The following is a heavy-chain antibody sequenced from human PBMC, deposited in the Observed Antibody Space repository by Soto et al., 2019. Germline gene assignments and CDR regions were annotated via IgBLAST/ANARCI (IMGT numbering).Heavy chain of an antibody. CDR2: ISGYNGNT. D-gene: IGHD6-19*01. CDR3: ARVPASSGRYGY. CDR1: GYTFTSYY. V-gene: IGHV1-18*04. Sequence: ASVKVSCKASGYTFTSYYMHWVRQAPGQGLEWMGWISGYNGNTNYAQKLQGRVTMTTDTSTSTAYMELRSLRSDDTAVYYCARVPASSGRYGYWGQGTLVTVSS. J-gene: IGHJ4*02.